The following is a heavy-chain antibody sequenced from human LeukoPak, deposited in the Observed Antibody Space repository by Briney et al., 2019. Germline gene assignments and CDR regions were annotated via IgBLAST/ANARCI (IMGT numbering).Heavy chain of an antibody. CDR3: ARVDILTGYKYYFDY. D-gene: IGHD3-9*01. V-gene: IGHV4-39*07. CDR2: IYYSGST. Sequence: SETLSLTCTVSGGSISSSSYYWGWIRQPPGKGLEWIGSIYYSGSTYYNPSLKSRVTISVDTSKNQFSLKLSSVTAADTAVYYCARVDILTGYKYYFDYWGQGTLVTVSS. CDR1: GGSISSSSYY. J-gene: IGHJ4*02.